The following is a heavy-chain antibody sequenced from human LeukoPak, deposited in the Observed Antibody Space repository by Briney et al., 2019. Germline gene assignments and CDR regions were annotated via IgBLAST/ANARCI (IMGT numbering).Heavy chain of an antibody. CDR2: IYYSGST. CDR1: GGSISSSSYY. D-gene: IGHD6-19*01. J-gene: IGHJ4*02. CDR3: ARGEQWLMYYFDY. Sequence: SETLSLTCTVSGGSISSSSYYWGWIRQPPGKGLEWIGSIYYSGSTYYNPSLKSQVTISVDSSKNQFSLKLSSVTAADTAVYYCARGEQWLMYYFDYWGQGTVVTVSS. V-gene: IGHV4-39*01.